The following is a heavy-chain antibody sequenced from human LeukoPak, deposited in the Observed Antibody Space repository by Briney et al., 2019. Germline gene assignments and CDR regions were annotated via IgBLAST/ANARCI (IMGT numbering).Heavy chain of an antibody. D-gene: IGHD6-6*01. CDR3: ARGAVAARPRYYYYYGMDV. J-gene: IGHJ6*02. CDR1: GFTFSSYG. CDR2: IWYDGSNK. Sequence: GGSLRLSCAASGFTFSSYGMHWVRQAPSKGLEWVAVIWYDGSNKYYADSVKGRFTISRDNSKNTLYLQMNSLRAEDTAVYYCARGAVAARPRYYYYYGMDVWGQGTSVTVSS. V-gene: IGHV3-33*01.